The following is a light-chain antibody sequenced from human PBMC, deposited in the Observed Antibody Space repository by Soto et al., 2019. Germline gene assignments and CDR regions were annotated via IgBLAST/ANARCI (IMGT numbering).Light chain of an antibody. V-gene: IGKV3-20*01. J-gene: IGKJ1*01. CDR2: GAS. CDR1: QSVSSSY. CDR3: QHYNNWPPWT. Sequence: EIVLTQSPGTLSLSPGERATLSCRASQSVSSSYLAWYQQKPGQPPRLLIYGASSRATGIPDRFSGSGSGTDFTLTISRLEPEDFAVYYCQHYNNWPPWTFGQGTKVEIK.